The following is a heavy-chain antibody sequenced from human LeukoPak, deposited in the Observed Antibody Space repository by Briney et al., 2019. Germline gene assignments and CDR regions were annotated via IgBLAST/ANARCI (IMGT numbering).Heavy chain of an antibody. V-gene: IGHV4-61*01. J-gene: IGHJ4*02. Sequence: SETLSLACTVSGGSVSSGSYYWSWIRQPPGKGLEWIGYIYYSGSTNYNPSLKSRVTISVDTSKNQFSLKLSSVTAADTAVYYCARVGIYYDSSGYYHYYFDYWGPGTLVTVSS. CDR2: IYYSGST. D-gene: IGHD3-22*01. CDR3: ARVGIYYDSSGYYHYYFDY. CDR1: GGSVSSGSYY.